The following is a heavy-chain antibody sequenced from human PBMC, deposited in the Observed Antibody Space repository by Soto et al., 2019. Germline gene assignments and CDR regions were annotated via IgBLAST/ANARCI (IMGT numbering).Heavy chain of an antibody. CDR2: IIPIFGTA. CDR1: GGTFSSYA. J-gene: IGHJ4*02. Sequence: SVKVSCKASGGTFSSYAISWVRQAPGQGLEWMGGIIPIFGTANYAQKFQGRVTITADESTSTAYMELSSLRSEDTAVYCCARDQGWKQLVFDYWGQGTLVTVSS. CDR3: ARDQGWKQLVFDY. D-gene: IGHD6-13*01. V-gene: IGHV1-69*13.